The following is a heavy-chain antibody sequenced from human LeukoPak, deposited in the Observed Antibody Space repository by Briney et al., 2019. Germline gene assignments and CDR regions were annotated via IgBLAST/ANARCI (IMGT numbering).Heavy chain of an antibody. V-gene: IGHV4-34*01. D-gene: IGHD3-16*01. J-gene: IGHJ5*02. CDR2: INHSGST. Sequence: SETLSLTCAVYGGSFSGYYWSWIRQPPGKGLEWIGEINHSGSTNNNPSLKSRMTISVDTSKNQFSLKLSSVTAADTAVYYCARKEGGPKGFDPWGQGTLVTVSS. CDR1: GGSFSGYY. CDR3: ARKEGGPKGFDP.